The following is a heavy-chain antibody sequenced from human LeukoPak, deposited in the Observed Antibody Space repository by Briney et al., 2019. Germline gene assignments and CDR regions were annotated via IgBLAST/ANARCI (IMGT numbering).Heavy chain of an antibody. Sequence: GGSLRLSCAASRFTFSSYWMTWVRQAPGKGLEWVANIKQDGSEKYFVDSVKSRFTISRDNAKNSLYLQMNSLRAEDTAVYYCATTLGRGYFDYWGQGTLVTVSS. CDR3: ATTLGRGYFDY. CDR2: IKQDGSEK. J-gene: IGHJ4*02. CDR1: RFTFSSYW. D-gene: IGHD1-1*01. V-gene: IGHV3-7*01.